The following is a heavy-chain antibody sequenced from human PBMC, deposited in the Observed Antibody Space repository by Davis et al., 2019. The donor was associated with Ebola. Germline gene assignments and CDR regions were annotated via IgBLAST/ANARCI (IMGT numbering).Heavy chain of an antibody. Sequence: GGSLRLSCAASGFTFSSYSMNWVRQAPGKGLEWVSSISSSSSYIYYADSVKGRFTISRDNAKNSLYLQMNSLRAEDTAVYYCASGATPSNYYGMDVWGQGTTVTVSS. D-gene: IGHD5-12*01. V-gene: IGHV3-21*01. CDR2: ISSSSSYI. CDR1: GFTFSSYS. CDR3: ASGATPSNYYGMDV. J-gene: IGHJ6*02.